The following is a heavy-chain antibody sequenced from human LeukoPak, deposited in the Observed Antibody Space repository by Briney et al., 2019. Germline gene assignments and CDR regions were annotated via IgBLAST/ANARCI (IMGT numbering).Heavy chain of an antibody. CDR3: ARDHPLPGYSSGWYSDY. J-gene: IGHJ4*02. CDR2: IYSGGST. CDR1: GFTVSSNY. Sequence: PAGRSLRLSCAASGFTVSSNYMSWVRQAPGKGLEWVSVIYSGGSTYYADSVKGRFTISRDNSKNTLYLQMNSLRAEDTAVYYCARDHPLPGYSSGWYSDYWGQGTLVTVSS. D-gene: IGHD6-19*01. V-gene: IGHV3-66*01.